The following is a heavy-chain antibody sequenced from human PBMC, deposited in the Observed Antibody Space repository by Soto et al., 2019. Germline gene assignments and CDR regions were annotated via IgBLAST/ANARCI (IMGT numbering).Heavy chain of an antibody. D-gene: IGHD3-10*01. CDR1: GFNFINYG. J-gene: IGHJ4*02. V-gene: IGHV3-33*01. CDR2: IWYDGSNK. Sequence: GGSLRLSCAASGFNFINYGMHWVRQAPGKGLEWVAIIWYDGSNKYYADSVKGRFTISRDNSKNTVYLQMNSLRAEDTAMYYFVAGEPHYYQGQGTLVTVSS. CDR3: VAGEPHYY.